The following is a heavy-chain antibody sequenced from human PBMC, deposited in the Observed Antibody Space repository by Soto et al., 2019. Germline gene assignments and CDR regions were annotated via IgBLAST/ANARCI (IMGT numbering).Heavy chain of an antibody. D-gene: IGHD2-8*01. CDR2: ISGSGAST. Sequence: GGSLRLSCVASGFTFNKYALAWVRQAPGKGLEWVSAISGSGASTYDADSVKGRFTISRDNSNNTLYLQMNSLRAEDTAVYYCERTPGESLVFTSFTPGGQEPPVPVSS. CDR1: GFTFNKYA. V-gene: IGHV3-23*01. J-gene: IGHJ5*02. CDR3: ERTPGESLVFTSFTP.